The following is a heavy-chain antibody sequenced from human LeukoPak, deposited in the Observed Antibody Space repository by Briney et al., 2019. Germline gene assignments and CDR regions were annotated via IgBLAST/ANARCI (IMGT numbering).Heavy chain of an antibody. V-gene: IGHV3-48*01. J-gene: IGHJ4*02. Sequence: HPGGSLRLSCAASGFTFSSYSMNWVRQAPGKGLEWVSYISSSSSTIYYADSVKGRFTISRDNAKNSLYLQMNSLRAEDTAVYYCAREGDYGDYNFDYWGQGTLVTVSS. CDR3: AREGDYGDYNFDY. CDR2: ISSSSSTI. CDR1: GFTFSSYS. D-gene: IGHD4-17*01.